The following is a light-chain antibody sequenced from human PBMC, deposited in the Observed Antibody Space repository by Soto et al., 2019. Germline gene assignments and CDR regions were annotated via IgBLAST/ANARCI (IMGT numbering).Light chain of an antibody. Sequence: QSALTQPASVSGSPGQSITISCTGTSSELGAYNFVSWYQQHPGKAPKLMLYDVNIRPSGVSNRFSGSKSGNTASLTISGLQAEDEADYYCSSWTTSTTMIFGGGTQLTVL. CDR1: SSELGAYNF. J-gene: IGLJ2*01. V-gene: IGLV2-14*03. CDR2: DVN. CDR3: SSWTTSTTMI.